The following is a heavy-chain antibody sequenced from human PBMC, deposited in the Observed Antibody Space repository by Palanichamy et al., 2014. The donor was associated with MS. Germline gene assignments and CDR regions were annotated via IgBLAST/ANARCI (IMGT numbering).Heavy chain of an antibody. CDR3: AKKGSYGYGPDFDY. D-gene: IGHD5-18*01. J-gene: IGHJ4*02. CDR2: IRYDGSNK. CDR1: GFTFSSYG. Sequence: QVQLVESGGGVVQPGGSLRLSCAASGFTFSSYGMHWVRQAPGKGLEWVAFIRYDGSNKYYADSVKGRFTISRDNSKNTLYLQMNSLRAEDTAVYYRAKKGSYGYGPDFDYWGQGTLVTVSP. V-gene: IGHV3-30*02.